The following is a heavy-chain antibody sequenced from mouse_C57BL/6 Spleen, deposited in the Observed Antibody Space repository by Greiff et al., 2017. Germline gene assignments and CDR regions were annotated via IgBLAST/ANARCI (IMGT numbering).Heavy chain of an antibody. Sequence: QVQLQQPGAELVRPGTSVKLSCKASGYTFTSYWMHWVKQRPGQGLEWIGVIDPSDSYTNYNQKFKGKATLTVDTSSSTAYMQLSSLTSEDSAVYYCARKLDYDYDRFDYWGQGTTLTVSS. D-gene: IGHD2-4*01. V-gene: IGHV1-59*01. CDR2: IDPSDSYT. J-gene: IGHJ2*01. CDR1: GYTFTSYW. CDR3: ARKLDYDYDRFDY.